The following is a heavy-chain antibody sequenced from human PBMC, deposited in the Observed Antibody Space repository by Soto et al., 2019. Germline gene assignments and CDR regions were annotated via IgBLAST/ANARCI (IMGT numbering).Heavy chain of an antibody. V-gene: IGHV3-30*03. Sequence: QVQLVESGGGVVQPGRALRLSCAASGFTFSTYGFHWVRQAPGMGLEWVAVISYDGNNKYYADSVKGRFTISRDNSKNTLYLQMYSLRVEDTAIYYCAIDSRDTTLIRFDHWGQGELVSVS. D-gene: IGHD1-1*01. CDR2: ISYDGNNK. CDR3: AIDSRDTTLIRFDH. CDR1: GFTFSTYG. J-gene: IGHJ4*02.